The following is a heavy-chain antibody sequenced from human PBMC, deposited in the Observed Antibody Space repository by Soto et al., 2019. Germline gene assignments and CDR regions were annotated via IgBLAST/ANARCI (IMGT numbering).Heavy chain of an antibody. CDR1: GFTFSNYA. V-gene: IGHV3-30-3*01. J-gene: IGHJ4*02. CDR3: ARDLGAAGYYDSSGYFNLGLGY. CDR2: ISYDGSNK. D-gene: IGHD3-22*01. Sequence: QVQLVESGGGVVQPGRSLRLSCAASGFTFSNYAMHWVRQAPGKGLEWVAVISYDGSNKYYADSVKGRFTISRDNSKNTLYLQMNSLRAEDTAVYYCARDLGAAGYYDSSGYFNLGLGYWGQGTLFTVSS.